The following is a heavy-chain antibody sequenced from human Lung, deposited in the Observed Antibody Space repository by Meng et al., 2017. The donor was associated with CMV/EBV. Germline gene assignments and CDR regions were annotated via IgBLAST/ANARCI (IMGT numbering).Heavy chain of an antibody. CDR2: IIPIFGTA. CDR1: GGTFSSFA. V-gene: IGHV1-69*05. Sequence: SSVNVSCKASGGTFSSFAISWVRQSPGQGLEWMGGIIPIFGTANYAQNYQGTVTITTDESRITAYMELVSLRSEDSAIYYCASVGFCSGTTCYTGEYSSRRHFDHWGQGTLVTVSS. J-gene: IGHJ4*02. D-gene: IGHD2-2*02. CDR3: ASVGFCSGTTCYTGEYSSRRHFDH.